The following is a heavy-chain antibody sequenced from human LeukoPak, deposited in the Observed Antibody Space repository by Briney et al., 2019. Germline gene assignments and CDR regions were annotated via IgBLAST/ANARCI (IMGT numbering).Heavy chain of an antibody. CDR2: IYYSGST. J-gene: IGHJ3*02. V-gene: IGHV4-59*08. Sequence: SETLSLTCTVSGGSISGDHWNWIRQPPGKGLEWIGYIYYSGSTNYNPSLKSRVTISIDTSKNQFSLKLTSVTAADTAVYYCARRNDFGIWGQGTVVTVSS. CDR1: GGSISGDH. CDR3: ARRNDFGI.